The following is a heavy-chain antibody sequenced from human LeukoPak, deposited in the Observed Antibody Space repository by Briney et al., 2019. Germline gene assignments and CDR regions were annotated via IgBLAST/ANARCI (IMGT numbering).Heavy chain of an antibody. CDR3: ARGRSMTTVVPADY. CDR1: GYTFTSYD. J-gene: IGHJ4*02. V-gene: IGHV1-8*01. CDR2: MNPNSGNT. D-gene: IGHD4-23*01. Sequence: ASVKVSCKASGYTFTSYDINWVRQATGQGLEWMGWMNPNSGNTGYAQKFQGRVTMTRNTSISTAYMELSSLRSEDTAVYYCARGRSMTTVVPADYWGQGTLVTVYS.